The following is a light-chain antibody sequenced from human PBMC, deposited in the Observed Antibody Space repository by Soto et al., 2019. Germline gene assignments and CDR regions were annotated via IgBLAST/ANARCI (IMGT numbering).Light chain of an antibody. J-gene: IGKJ5*01. CDR1: QGISSY. V-gene: IGKV1D-8*02. Sequence: IWMTQSPVSLSVSAGERVTXSCRMSQGISSYLAWYQQGPLKPPQLLIYAASTLQIRVPSKFSGPRSGAEFNLTISSMQAEDFAVCYCQQYNDSGPITFGQRTALEI. CDR3: QQYNDSGPIT. CDR2: AAS.